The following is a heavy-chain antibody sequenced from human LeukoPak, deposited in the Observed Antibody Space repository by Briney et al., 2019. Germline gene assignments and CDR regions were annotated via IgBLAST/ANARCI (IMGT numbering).Heavy chain of an antibody. CDR2: INAGNGNT. D-gene: IGHD3-10*01. V-gene: IGHV1-3*01. CDR3: ARDYYGSGSPTDY. CDR1: GGTFSSHA. J-gene: IGHJ4*02. Sequence: ASVKVSCKASGGTFSSHAISWVRQAPGQGLEWMGWINAGNGNTKYSQKFQGRVTITRDTSASTAYMELSSLRSEDTAVYYCARDYYGSGSPTDYWGQGTLVTVSS.